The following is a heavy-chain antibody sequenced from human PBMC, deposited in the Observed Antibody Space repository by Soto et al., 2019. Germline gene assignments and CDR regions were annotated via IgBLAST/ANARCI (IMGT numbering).Heavy chain of an antibody. CDR1: GFTFSTYS. Sequence: PGGSLRLSCAASGFTFSTYSMNWVRQAPGKGLEWVSSISSSSSYIYYADSVKGRFTSSRDNAKNSLYLQMNSLRAEDTAVYYCARDDSSGYPDYWGHGTLVTVSS. CDR3: ARDDSSGYPDY. V-gene: IGHV3-21*01. D-gene: IGHD3-22*01. CDR2: ISSSSSYI. J-gene: IGHJ4*01.